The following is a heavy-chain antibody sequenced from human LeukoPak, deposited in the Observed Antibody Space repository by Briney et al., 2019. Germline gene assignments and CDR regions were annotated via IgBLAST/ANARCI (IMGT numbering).Heavy chain of an antibody. D-gene: IGHD2-2*01. CDR2: INHSGST. CDR1: GGSFSGYY. J-gene: IGHJ4*02. V-gene: IGHV4-34*01. Sequence: PSETLSLTCAVYGGSFSGYYWSWIRQPPGQGLEWIGEINHSGSTNYNPSLKSRVTISVDTSKNQFSLKLSSVTAADTAVYYCATTLGYCSSTSCRKPRFDYWGQGTLVTVSS. CDR3: ATTLGYCSSTSCRKPRFDY.